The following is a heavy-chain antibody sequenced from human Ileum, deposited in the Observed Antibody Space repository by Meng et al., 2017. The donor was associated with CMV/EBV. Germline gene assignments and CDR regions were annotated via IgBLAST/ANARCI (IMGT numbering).Heavy chain of an antibody. V-gene: IGHV3-9*01. D-gene: IGHD6-13*01. CDR2: INWNSGII. CDR1: GFTFDDYA. Sequence: SLKISCAASGFTFDDYAMHWVRQAPGKGLEWVSEINWNSGIIVYADSVKGRFIMSRDNAKNSLYLQMNSLRAEDTAVYYCARVRGQQLVCDYWGQGTLVTVSS. CDR3: ARVRGQQLVCDY. J-gene: IGHJ4*02.